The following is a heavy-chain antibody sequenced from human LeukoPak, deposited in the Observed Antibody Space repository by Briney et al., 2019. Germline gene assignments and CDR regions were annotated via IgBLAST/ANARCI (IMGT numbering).Heavy chain of an antibody. D-gene: IGHD3-3*01. CDR3: AKDRRRFWSGYLDY. CDR2: ISDSGSST. Sequence: GGSLRLSCAASGFSLSSYAMSWVRQAPGKGLEWVSGISDSGSSTYHADSVKGRFTISRDNSKNTLYLRMNSLTAEDTAVYYCAKDRRRFWSGYLDYWGQGALVTVSS. V-gene: IGHV3-23*01. J-gene: IGHJ4*02. CDR1: GFSLSSYA.